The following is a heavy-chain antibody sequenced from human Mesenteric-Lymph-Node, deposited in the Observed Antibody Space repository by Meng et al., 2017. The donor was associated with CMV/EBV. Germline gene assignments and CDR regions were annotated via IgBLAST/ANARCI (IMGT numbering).Heavy chain of an antibody. CDR3: AKEYCSSISCSRGIES. CDR2: VYYSSS. J-gene: IGHJ4*02. Sequence: GSLRLSCSVSGGSVSTDNYYWGWIRQPPGKGLECIGSVYYSSSYYNPSLKSRVTMSVDTSRNRFSLNLSSVTVADTAIYYCAKEYCSSISCSRGIESWGQGTLVTVSS. D-gene: IGHD2-2*01. V-gene: IGHV4-39*07. CDR1: GGSVSTDNYY.